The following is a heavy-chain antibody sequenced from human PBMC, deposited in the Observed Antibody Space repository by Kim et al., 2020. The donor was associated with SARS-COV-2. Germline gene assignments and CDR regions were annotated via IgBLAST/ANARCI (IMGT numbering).Heavy chain of an antibody. CDR2: ISGDGGST. D-gene: IGHD3-10*01. J-gene: IGHJ6*02. Sequence: GGSLRLSCAASGFTFDDYAMHWVRQAPGKGLEWVSLISGDGGSTYYADSVKGRFTISRDNSKNSLYLQMNSLRTEDTALYYCAKAGVMVRGEGYYYYYGMDVWGQGTTVTVSS. CDR3: AKAGVMVRGEGYYYYYGMDV. V-gene: IGHV3-43*02. CDR1: GFTFDDYA.